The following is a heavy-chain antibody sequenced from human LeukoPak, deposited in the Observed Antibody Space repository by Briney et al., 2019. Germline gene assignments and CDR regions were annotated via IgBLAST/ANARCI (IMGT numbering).Heavy chain of an antibody. CDR1: GGSVSSGSYY. Sequence: SETLSLTCTVSGGSVSSGSYYWSWIRQPPGKGLEWIGYIYYSGSTNYNPSLKSRVTISVDTSKNQFSLKLSSVTAADTAVYYCASGRRSSLTTGAKIDYWGQGTLVTVSS. V-gene: IGHV4-61*01. CDR2: IYYSGST. CDR3: ASGRRSSLTTGAKIDY. J-gene: IGHJ4*02. D-gene: IGHD4-17*01.